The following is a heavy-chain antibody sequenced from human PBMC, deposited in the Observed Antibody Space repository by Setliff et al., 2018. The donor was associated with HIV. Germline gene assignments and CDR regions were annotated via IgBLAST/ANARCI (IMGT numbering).Heavy chain of an antibody. CDR3: ARDAAAPAAIEGAFDI. CDR1: GFSLSTYS. D-gene: IGHD2-2*02. CDR2: ISSIGSPK. Sequence: GGSLRLSCAASGFSLSTYSMNWVRQAPGKGLEWVSYISSIGSPKYYADSVGGRFTISRDNAKGSLYLQLNSLRAEDTAVYYCARDAAAPAAIEGAFDIWGQGTMVTVSS. J-gene: IGHJ3*02. V-gene: IGHV3-48*01.